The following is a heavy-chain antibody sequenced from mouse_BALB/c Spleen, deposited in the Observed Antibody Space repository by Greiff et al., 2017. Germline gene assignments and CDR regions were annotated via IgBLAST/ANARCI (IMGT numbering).Heavy chain of an antibody. CDR2: INPYNDGT. J-gene: IGHJ1*01. V-gene: IGHV1-14*01. Sequence: VQLKQSGPELVKPGASVKMSCKASGYTFTSYVMHWVKQKPGQGLEWIGYINPYNDGTKYNEKFKGKATLTSDKSSSTAYMELSSLTSEDSAVYYCARYYGSSYRYFDVWGAGTTVTVSS. CDR3: ARYYGSSYRYFDV. D-gene: IGHD1-1*01. CDR1: GYTFTSYV.